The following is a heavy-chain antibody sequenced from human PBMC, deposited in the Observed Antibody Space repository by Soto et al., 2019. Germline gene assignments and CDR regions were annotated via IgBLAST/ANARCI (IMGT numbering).Heavy chain of an antibody. J-gene: IGHJ5*02. CDR2: ISSSGTYI. Sequence: EVQLVESGGGLVKPGGSLRLSCAASRFAFSSYSMNWVRQAPGKGLEWVSSISSSGTYIFYEDSVKGRFTMSRDNAKHLLYLQMNSLRAEDTAVYYCARDDHWGQGTLVTVSS. CDR1: RFAFSSYS. V-gene: IGHV3-21*01. CDR3: ARDDH.